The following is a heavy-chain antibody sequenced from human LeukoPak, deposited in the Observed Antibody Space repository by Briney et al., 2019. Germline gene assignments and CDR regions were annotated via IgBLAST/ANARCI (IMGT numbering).Heavy chain of an antibody. CDR3: ARVGTAMVTIDY. CDR1: GGSISSYY. D-gene: IGHD5-18*01. CDR2: IYYSGST. J-gene: IGHJ4*02. V-gene: IGHV4-59*01. Sequence: PSETLSLTCTVSGGSISSYYWSWIRQPPGKGLEWIGYIYYSGSTNYNPSLKSRVTISVDTSKNQFSLKLSSVTAADTAVYYCARVGTAMVTIDYWGQGTLVTVSS.